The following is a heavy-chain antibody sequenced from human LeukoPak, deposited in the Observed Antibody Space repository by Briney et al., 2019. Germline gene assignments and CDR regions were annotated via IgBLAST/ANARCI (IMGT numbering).Heavy chain of an antibody. CDR3: ARAGSGWYREQGYFDY. Sequence: GGSLRLSCAASGLSVSSNFITWVRQAPGKGPEWGSVIHSDGTTYYADSLKGRFTTSRDTSKNTVFLKMSSLRDEDTAVYYCARAGSGWYREQGYFDYWGQGTLVTVSS. D-gene: IGHD6-19*01. CDR1: GLSVSSNF. V-gene: IGHV3-53*01. CDR2: IHSDGTT. J-gene: IGHJ4*02.